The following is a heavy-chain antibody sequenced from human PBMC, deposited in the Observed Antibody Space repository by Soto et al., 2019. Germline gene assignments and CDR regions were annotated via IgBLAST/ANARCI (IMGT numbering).Heavy chain of an antibody. CDR3: ARVHGGQWPDYFDY. V-gene: IGHV3-23*01. Sequence: HPGGSLRLSCSASGFTFSSYAMSWVRQAPGKGLEWVSTISGGGGSAYYADSVKGRFTISRDNSKNTLYLQMNSLTAADTAVYYSARVHGGQWPDYFDYWGQGTLVTVSS. J-gene: IGHJ4*02. CDR2: ISGGGGSA. D-gene: IGHD6-19*01. CDR1: GFTFSSYA.